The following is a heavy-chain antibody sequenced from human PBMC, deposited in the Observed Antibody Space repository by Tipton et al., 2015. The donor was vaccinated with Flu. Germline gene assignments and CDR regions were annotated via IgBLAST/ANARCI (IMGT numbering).Heavy chain of an antibody. Sequence: LRLSCSVSGDSIGNGYYWNWIRQAAGKGLEWIGRINTSGSTNYNPSLNSRVTISVDTSNNQLSLKVSSVTAADTAVYYCARESRMAAAGPIFYFYGMDVWGQGTTVTVSS. CDR1: GDSIGNGYY. CDR3: ARESRMAAAGPIFYFYGMDV. J-gene: IGHJ6*02. V-gene: IGHV4-61*02. D-gene: IGHD6-13*01. CDR2: INTSGST.